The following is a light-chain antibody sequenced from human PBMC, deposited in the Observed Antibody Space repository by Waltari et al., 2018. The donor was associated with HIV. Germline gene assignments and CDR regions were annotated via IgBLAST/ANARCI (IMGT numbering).Light chain of an antibody. J-gene: IGLJ3*02. V-gene: IGLV1-51*01. Sequence: QSVLTQPPSVSAAPGEKVTISCPASNSNLGNGSVSWYQHLPGAAPKLLIYDNNKRPSGIPDRFSGSKSGTSATLDITGLQTGDEADYYCGTWDRTLSGGLFGGGTKLTVL. CDR3: GTWDRTLSGGL. CDR1: NSNLGNGS. CDR2: DNN.